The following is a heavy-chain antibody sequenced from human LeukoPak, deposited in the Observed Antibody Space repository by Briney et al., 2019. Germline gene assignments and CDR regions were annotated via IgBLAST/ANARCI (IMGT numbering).Heavy chain of an antibody. CDR3: ARGGYYDYVWGSQIADY. V-gene: IGHV1-8*01. Sequence: ASVKVSCKASGYTFTSYDIKWVRQATGQGLEWMGWMNPNSGNTGYAQKFQGRVTMTRNTSISTAYMELSSLRSEDTAVYYCARGGYYDYVWGSQIADYWGQGTLVTVSS. CDR1: GYTFTSYD. D-gene: IGHD3-16*01. CDR2: MNPNSGNT. J-gene: IGHJ4*02.